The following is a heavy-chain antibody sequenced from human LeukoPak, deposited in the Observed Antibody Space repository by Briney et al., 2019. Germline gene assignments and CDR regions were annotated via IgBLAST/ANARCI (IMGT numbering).Heavy chain of an antibody. D-gene: IGHD3-9*01. CDR2: ISSSGSTR. CDR1: GFTFSDDE. J-gene: IGHJ6*03. CDR3: ARVGVLTGYPYYYYYYMDV. Sequence: PGGSLRLSCAASGFTFSDDEMSWVRQAPGKGLEWVSYISSSGSTRYYADSVKGRFTISRDNAENSMYLLMNSLRAEDTAVYYCARVGVLTGYPYYYYYYMDVWGKGTTVTVSS. V-gene: IGHV3-48*03.